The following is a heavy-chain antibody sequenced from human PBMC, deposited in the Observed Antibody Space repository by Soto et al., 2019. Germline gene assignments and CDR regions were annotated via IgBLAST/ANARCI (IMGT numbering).Heavy chain of an antibody. D-gene: IGHD5-18*01. Sequence: GGSLRLSCAASGFTFSSYAMSWVRQAPGKGLEWVSAISGSGGSTYYADSVKGRFTISRDNSKNTLYLQMNSLRAEDTAVYYCAKDHSGYSYGYSWFDPWGQGTLVTVSS. CDR3: AKDHSGYSYGYSWFDP. CDR2: ISGSGGST. CDR1: GFTFSSYA. J-gene: IGHJ5*02. V-gene: IGHV3-23*01.